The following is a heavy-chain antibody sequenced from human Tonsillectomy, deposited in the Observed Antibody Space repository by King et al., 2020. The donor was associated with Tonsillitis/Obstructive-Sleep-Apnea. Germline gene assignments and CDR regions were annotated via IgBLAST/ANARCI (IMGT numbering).Heavy chain of an antibody. D-gene: IGHD3-3*01. CDR3: AKDLQEAIFGVVSLGY. CDR2: ISGSGGST. V-gene: IGHV3-23*04. CDR1: GFTFSSYA. Sequence: QLVQSGGGLVQPGGSLRLSCAASGFTFSSYAMSWVRQAPGKGLEWVSAISGSGGSTYYADSVKGRFTISRDNSKNTLCLQMNSLRAEDTAVYYCAKDLQEAIFGVVSLGYWGQGTLVTVSS. J-gene: IGHJ4*02.